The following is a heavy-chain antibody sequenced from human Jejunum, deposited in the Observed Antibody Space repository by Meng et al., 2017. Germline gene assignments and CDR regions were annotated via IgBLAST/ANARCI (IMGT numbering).Heavy chain of an antibody. CDR1: DGSFNGYY. Sequence: QVQLQQWGAGLLKPSETLSLTCAVYDGSFNGYYWTWIRQPPGKGLEWIGEIILSGNTNYNPSLKSRVTISMDTSKNQFSLTLSSVTAADTAVYYCARGKGLFGFWGQGTLVHGSS. D-gene: IGHD3-16*01. CDR3: ARGKGLFGF. J-gene: IGHJ1*01. V-gene: IGHV4-34*02. CDR2: IILSGNT.